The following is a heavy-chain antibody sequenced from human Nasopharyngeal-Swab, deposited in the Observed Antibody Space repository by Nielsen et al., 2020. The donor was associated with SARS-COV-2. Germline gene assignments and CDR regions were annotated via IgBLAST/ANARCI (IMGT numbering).Heavy chain of an antibody. CDR2: INSDGSST. J-gene: IGHJ4*02. CDR1: GFTFGTYW. V-gene: IGHV3-74*01. Sequence: GESLKISCAASGFTFGTYWMHWVRQAPGKGLEWVSRINSDGSSTGDADSVKGRFTVPSDNAKNTLYLQMNSLRAEDTAVYYCARGYAAMGFFDYWGQGTLVTVSS. D-gene: IGHD2-2*01. CDR3: ARGYAAMGFFDY.